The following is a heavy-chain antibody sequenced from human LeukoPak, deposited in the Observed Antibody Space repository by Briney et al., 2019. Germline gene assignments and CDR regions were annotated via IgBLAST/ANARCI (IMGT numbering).Heavy chain of an antibody. V-gene: IGHV4-59*01. Sequence: SETLSLTCTVSGSSISSNYWSWIRQSPGKGLEWIGYIHYSGSTSYNPSLKSRVTISVDTSKNQFSLKLSSVTAADTAVYYCARVKGSGYYYVFDYWGQGTLVTVSS. CDR3: ARVKGSGYYYVFDY. CDR1: GSSISSNY. D-gene: IGHD3-22*01. J-gene: IGHJ4*02. CDR2: IHYSGST.